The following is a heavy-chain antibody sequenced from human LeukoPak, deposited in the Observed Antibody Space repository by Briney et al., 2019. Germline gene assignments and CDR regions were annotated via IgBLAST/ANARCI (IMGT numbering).Heavy chain of an antibody. CDR3: ARVGSDSSSSLRYYYYGMDV. Sequence: GGSLRLSCAASGFTFSSYAMSWVRQAPGKGLEWVSAISGSGGSTYYADSVKGRFTISRDNAKNSLCLQMNSLRAEDTAVYYCARVGSDSSSSLRYYYYGMDVWGQGTTVTVSS. CDR2: ISGSGGST. D-gene: IGHD6-6*01. V-gene: IGHV3-23*01. J-gene: IGHJ6*02. CDR1: GFTFSSYA.